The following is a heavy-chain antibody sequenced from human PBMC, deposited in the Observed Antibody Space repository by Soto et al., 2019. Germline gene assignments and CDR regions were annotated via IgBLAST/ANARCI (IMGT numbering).Heavy chain of an antibody. CDR3: ARATLAAAGDAFDI. V-gene: IGHV4-34*01. CDR1: GGSFSGYY. D-gene: IGHD6-13*01. Sequence: SETLSLTCAVYGGSFSGYYWSWIRQPPGKGLEWIGEINHSGSTNYNPSLKSRVTISVDTSKNQFSLKRSSVTAADTAVYYCARATLAAAGDAFDIWGQGTMVTVSS. J-gene: IGHJ3*02. CDR2: INHSGST.